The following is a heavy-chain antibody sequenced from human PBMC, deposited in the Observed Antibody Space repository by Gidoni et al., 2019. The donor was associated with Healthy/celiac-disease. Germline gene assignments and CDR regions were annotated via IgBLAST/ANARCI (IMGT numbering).Heavy chain of an antibody. CDR2: IRGSGGST. Sequence: EVQLVESGGGLVQPGGSLRLSCAASGFPFSSYAMSWVRQDPGKGLEWVSAIRGSGGSTYYADSVKGRFTISRDNSKNTLYLQMNSLRAEDTAVYYCAKPRSPVVGGGMDVWGQGTTVTVSS. CDR1: GFPFSSYA. CDR3: AKPRSPVVGGGMDV. V-gene: IGHV3-23*04. J-gene: IGHJ6*02. D-gene: IGHD2-2*01.